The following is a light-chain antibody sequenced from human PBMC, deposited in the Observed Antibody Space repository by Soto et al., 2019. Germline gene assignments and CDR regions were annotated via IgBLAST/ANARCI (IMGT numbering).Light chain of an antibody. J-gene: IGLJ1*01. V-gene: IGLV3-21*02. CDR1: NIGSKS. Sequence: SYELTQPPSVSVAPGQTARITCEGNNIGSKSVHWYQQKPGQAPVLVVYDDSDRPSGIPKQFSCSNSGNTATLTISGAESGDEVDYYCKVWDSSSDHYVFGTGTKVTV. CDR3: KVWDSSSDHYV. CDR2: DDS.